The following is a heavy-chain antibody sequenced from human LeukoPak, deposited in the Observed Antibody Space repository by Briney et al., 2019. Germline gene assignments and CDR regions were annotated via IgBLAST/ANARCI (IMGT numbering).Heavy chain of an antibody. D-gene: IGHD6-19*01. CDR2: IYYTGRA. J-gene: IGHJ5*02. Sequence: SETLSLTCDVSGGSISRSNDYWGWIRQPPGKGLEWIGTIYYTGRAYYNPSLKSRVTISINRPENQFSLILVSLTAADTAVYFCARASAGYSTGWYKHWFAPWGQGTLVTVSS. CDR3: ARASAGYSTGWYKHWFAP. V-gene: IGHV4-39*07. CDR1: GGSISRSNDY.